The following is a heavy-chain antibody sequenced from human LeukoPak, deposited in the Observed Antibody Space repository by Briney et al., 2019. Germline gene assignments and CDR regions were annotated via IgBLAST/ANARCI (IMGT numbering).Heavy chain of an antibody. Sequence: GGSLRLSCAASGFTFSSYAMRWVRQAPGKGLEWVSAISGSGGSTYYADSVKGWFTISRDNSKNTLYLQMNSLRAEDTAVYYCAKEVGYSSGWYLDYWGQGTLVTVSS. CDR2: ISGSGGST. D-gene: IGHD6-19*01. CDR3: AKEVGYSSGWYLDY. J-gene: IGHJ4*02. CDR1: GFTFSSYA. V-gene: IGHV3-23*01.